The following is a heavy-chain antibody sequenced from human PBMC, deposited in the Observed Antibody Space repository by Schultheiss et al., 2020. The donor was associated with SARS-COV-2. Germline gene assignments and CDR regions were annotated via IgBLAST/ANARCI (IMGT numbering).Heavy chain of an antibody. V-gene: IGHV3-7*03. Sequence: GGSLRLSCAASGFTFSSYWMSWVRQAPGKGLEWVANIKQDGSEKYYVDSVKGRFTISRDNSKNTLYLQMNSLRAEDTAVYYCAKEGTAMGNDYWGQGTLVTVSS. CDR1: GFTFSSYW. D-gene: IGHD5-18*01. CDR3: AKEGTAMGNDY. J-gene: IGHJ4*02. CDR2: IKQDGSEK.